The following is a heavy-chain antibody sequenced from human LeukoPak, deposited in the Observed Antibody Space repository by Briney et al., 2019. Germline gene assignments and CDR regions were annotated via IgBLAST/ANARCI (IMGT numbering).Heavy chain of an antibody. CDR2: IKSKTDGGTT. V-gene: IGHV3-15*01. CDR1: GFTFSNAW. D-gene: IGHD4-17*01. CDR3: TTVDYGDAFDI. Sequence: NPGGSLRLSCAASGFTFSNAWMSRVRQAPGKGLEWVGLIKSKTDGGTTDYAAPLKGRFNISRDDLKNMLYLQMNSLKTEDTAVYYCTTVDYGDAFDIWGQGTMVTVSS. J-gene: IGHJ3*02.